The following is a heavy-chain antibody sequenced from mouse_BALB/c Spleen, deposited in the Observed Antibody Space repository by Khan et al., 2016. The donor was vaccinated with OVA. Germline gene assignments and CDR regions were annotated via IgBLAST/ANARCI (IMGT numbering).Heavy chain of an antibody. Sequence: QVQLKQSGAELVRPGVSVKISCKGSGYTFTDFTMHWVKQSHAKSLEWIGVISTYYGDASYNQNFKGKATMTVDKSSSTAYMELARLTSEDSAIXSWGGGGGGDRFAYWGQGTLVTVSA. CDR1: GYTFTDFT. J-gene: IGHJ3*01. V-gene: IGHV1S137*01. CDR3: GGGGGGDRFAY. CDR2: ISTYYGDA.